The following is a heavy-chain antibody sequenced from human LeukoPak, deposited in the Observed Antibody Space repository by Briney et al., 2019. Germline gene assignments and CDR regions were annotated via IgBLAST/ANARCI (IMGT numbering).Heavy chain of an antibody. CDR2: ISSSSSTI. CDR1: GFTFSSYS. Sequence: PGGSLRLSCAASGFTFSSYSMNWVRQAPGKGLEWVSYISSSSSTIYYADSVKGRFIISRDNAKNSLYLQMNSLRAEDTAVYYCASLGYCSSTSRHDAFDIWGQGTMVTVSS. J-gene: IGHJ3*02. V-gene: IGHV3-48*01. CDR3: ASLGYCSSTSRHDAFDI. D-gene: IGHD2-2*01.